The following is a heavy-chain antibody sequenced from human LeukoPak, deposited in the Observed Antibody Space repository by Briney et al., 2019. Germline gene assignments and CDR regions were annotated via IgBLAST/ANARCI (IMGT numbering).Heavy chain of an antibody. CDR1: GGSISSSSYY. J-gene: IGHJ4*02. CDR3: ARQPYYYDSSGYSNFDY. CDR2: IYYSGST. Sequence: SETLSLTCTVSGGSISSSSYYWGWIRQPPGKGLEWIGSIYYSGSTYYNPSLKSRVTTSVDTSKNQFSLKLSSVTAADTAVFYCARQPYYYDSSGYSNFDYWGQGTLVTVSS. V-gene: IGHV4-39*01. D-gene: IGHD3-22*01.